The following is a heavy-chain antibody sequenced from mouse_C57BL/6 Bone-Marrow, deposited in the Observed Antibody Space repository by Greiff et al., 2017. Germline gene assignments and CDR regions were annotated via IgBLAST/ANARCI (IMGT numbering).Heavy chain of an antibody. V-gene: IGHV5-17*01. CDR3: APIYDGYYDYFDY. J-gene: IGHJ2*01. CDR2: ISSGSSTI. CDR1: GFTFSDYG. Sequence: VQLQQSGGGLVKPGGSLKLSCAASGFTFSDYGMHWVRQAPEKGLEWVAYISSGSSTIYYADTVKGRFTISRDNAKNTLFLQMTSLRSEDTAMYYCAPIYDGYYDYFDYWGQGTTLTVSS. D-gene: IGHD2-3*01.